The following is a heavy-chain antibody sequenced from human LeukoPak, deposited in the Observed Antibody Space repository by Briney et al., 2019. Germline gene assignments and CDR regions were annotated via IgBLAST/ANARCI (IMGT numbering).Heavy chain of an antibody. V-gene: IGHV4-28*03. CDR3: ARGLVATILKFDP. D-gene: IGHD5-12*01. CDR1: GYSITSSSW. Sequence: PSETLSLTCAVSGYSITSSSWWGWIRQPPGMGLEWIGYIYHSGSTYYNPSLKSRVTISVDTSKNQFSLKLSSVTAADTAVYYCARGLVATILKFDPWGQGTLVTVSS. CDR2: IYHSGST. J-gene: IGHJ5*02.